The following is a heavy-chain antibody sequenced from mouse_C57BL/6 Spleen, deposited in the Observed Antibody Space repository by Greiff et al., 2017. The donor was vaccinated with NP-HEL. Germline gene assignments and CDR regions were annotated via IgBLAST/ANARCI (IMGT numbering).Heavy chain of an antibody. CDR2: IYPGSGST. D-gene: IGHD2-3*01. V-gene: IGHV1-55*01. CDR1: GYTFTSYW. J-gene: IGHJ3*01. CDR3: ARSDGYFAY. Sequence: QVHVKQSGAELVKPGASVKMSCKASGYTFTSYWITWVKQRPGHGLEWIGDIYPGSGSTNYNEKFKSKATLTVDTSSSTAYMQLSSLTSEDSAVYYCARSDGYFAYWGQGTLVTVSA.